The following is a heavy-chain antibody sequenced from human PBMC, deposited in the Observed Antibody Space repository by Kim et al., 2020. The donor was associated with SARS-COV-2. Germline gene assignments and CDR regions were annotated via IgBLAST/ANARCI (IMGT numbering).Heavy chain of an antibody. CDR3: ARQGRIQLRPGGNY. CDR2: IYYSGST. D-gene: IGHD5-18*01. J-gene: IGHJ4*02. V-gene: IGHV4-39*01. CDR1: GGSISSSSYY. Sequence: SETLSLTCTVSGGSISSSSYYWGWIRQPPGKGLEWIGSIYYSGSTYYNPSLKSRVTISVDTSKNQFSLKLSSVTAADTAVYYCARQGRIQLRPGGNYWGQGTLVTVSS.